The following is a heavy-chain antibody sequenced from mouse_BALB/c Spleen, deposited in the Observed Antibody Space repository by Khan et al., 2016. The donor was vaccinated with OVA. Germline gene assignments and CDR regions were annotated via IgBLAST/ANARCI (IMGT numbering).Heavy chain of an antibody. J-gene: IGHJ2*01. CDR2: IYPGTDNT. CDR1: GYIFTSYW. CDR3: AREEALYYFDY. V-gene: IGHV1-76*01. Sequence: QVQLKQSGAELVRPGTSVKLSCKTSGYIFTSYWIHWVKQRSGQGLEWIARIYPGTDNTYYSEKFKDMATLTADKSSSTAYLQLSSLKSEDSAVFFCAREEALYYFDYGGQGTTLTVSS. D-gene: IGHD3-2*02.